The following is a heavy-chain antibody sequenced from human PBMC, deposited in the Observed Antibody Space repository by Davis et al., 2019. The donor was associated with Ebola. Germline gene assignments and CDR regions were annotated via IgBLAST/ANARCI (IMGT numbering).Heavy chain of an antibody. CDR3: AKSITIFGVVIIHYYGMDV. Sequence: GESLKISCAASGFTFSSYGMHWVRQAPGKGLEWVAFIRYDGSNKYYADSVKGRFTISRDNSKNTLYLQMNSLRAEDTAVYYCAKSITIFGVVIIHYYGMDVWGQGTTVTVSS. D-gene: IGHD3-3*01. V-gene: IGHV3-30*02. CDR1: GFTFSSYG. CDR2: IRYDGSNK. J-gene: IGHJ6*02.